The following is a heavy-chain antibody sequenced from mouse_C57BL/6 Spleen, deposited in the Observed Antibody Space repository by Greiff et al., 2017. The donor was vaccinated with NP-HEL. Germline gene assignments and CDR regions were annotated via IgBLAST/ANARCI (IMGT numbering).Heavy chain of an antibody. D-gene: IGHD2-3*01. V-gene: IGHV1-59*01. CDR3: APNDDGWKGYFDD. CDR1: GYTFPSYW. J-gene: IGHJ2*01. CDR2: IDPSDSYT. Sequence: QVQLQQPGAELVRPGTSVKLSCKASGYTFPSYWLHWVKQRPGQGLEWIGVIDPSDSYTNYNQKFKGKATLTVDTSSSTAYMQLSSLTSEDAAVDDCAPNDDGWKGYFDDGGQGTTLTVSS.